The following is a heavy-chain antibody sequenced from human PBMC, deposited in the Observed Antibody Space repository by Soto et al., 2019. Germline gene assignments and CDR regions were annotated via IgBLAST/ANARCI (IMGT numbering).Heavy chain of an antibody. CDR3: ARDSSGYYYLLAFDY. CDR1: GGSFSGYS. Sequence: QVQLQQWGAGLLKPSETLSLTCAVYGGSFSGYSWSWIRQPPGKGLEWIGEINHSGSTNYNPSLKSRVTISVDTSKNQFSLKLTSVTAADTAVYYCARDSSGYYYLLAFDYWGQGALVTVSS. J-gene: IGHJ4*02. CDR2: INHSGST. V-gene: IGHV4-34*01. D-gene: IGHD3-22*01.